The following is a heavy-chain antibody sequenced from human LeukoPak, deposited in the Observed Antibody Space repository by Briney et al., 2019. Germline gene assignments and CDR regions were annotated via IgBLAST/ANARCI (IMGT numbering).Heavy chain of an antibody. Sequence: ASVKVSCKASGYTFTGYYMHWVRQAPGQGLESMGWINPNSGGTNYAQKFQGRVTMTRGTSISTAYMELSRLRSDDTAVYYCARVVGYGSSGYPDYWGQGTLVTVSS. J-gene: IGHJ4*02. V-gene: IGHV1-2*02. CDR2: INPNSGGT. CDR3: ARVVGYGSSGYPDY. D-gene: IGHD3-22*01. CDR1: GYTFTGYY.